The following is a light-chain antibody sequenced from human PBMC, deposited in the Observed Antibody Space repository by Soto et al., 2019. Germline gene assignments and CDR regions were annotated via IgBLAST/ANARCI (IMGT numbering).Light chain of an antibody. J-gene: IGLJ2*01. CDR1: SSDVGGYNY. V-gene: IGLV2-8*01. CDR3: SLYAGSNNVV. CDR2: EVN. Sequence: QSALTQPPSASGSPGQSVTISCTGTSSDVGGYNYVSWYQQHPGKAPKLMIYEVNKRPSGVPDRFSGSKSGNTASLTVSGLQAEDEADYYCSLYAGSNNVVFGGGTKVTVL.